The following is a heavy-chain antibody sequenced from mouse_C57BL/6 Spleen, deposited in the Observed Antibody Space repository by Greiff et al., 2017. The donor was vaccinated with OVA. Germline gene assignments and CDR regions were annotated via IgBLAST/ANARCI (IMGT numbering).Heavy chain of an antibody. V-gene: IGHV1-22*01. J-gene: IGHJ4*01. Sequence: EVQVVESGPELVKPGASVKMSCKASGYTFTDYNMHWVKQSHGKSLEWIGYINPNNGGTSYNQKFKGKATLTVNKSSSTAYMELRSLTSEDSAVYYCARSDDYAMDYWGQGTSVTVSS. CDR2: INPNNGGT. CDR1: GYTFTDYN. CDR3: ARSDDYAMDY.